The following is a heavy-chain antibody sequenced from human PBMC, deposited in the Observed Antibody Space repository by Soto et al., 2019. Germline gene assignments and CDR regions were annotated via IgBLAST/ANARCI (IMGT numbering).Heavy chain of an antibody. CDR1: GFTFSSYG. D-gene: IGHD6-13*01. V-gene: IGHV3-33*08. J-gene: IGHJ3*02. CDR3: AREPLRPIAAAGRIDAFDI. Sequence: GGSLRLSCAASGFTFSSYGMHWVRQAPGKGLEWVAVIWYDGSNKYYADSVKGRFTISRDNSKNTLYLQMNSLRAEDTAVYYCAREPLRPIAAAGRIDAFDIWGQGTMVTVSS. CDR2: IWYDGSNK.